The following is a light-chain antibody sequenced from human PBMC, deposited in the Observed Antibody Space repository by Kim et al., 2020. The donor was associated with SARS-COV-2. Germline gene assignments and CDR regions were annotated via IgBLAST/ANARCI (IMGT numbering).Light chain of an antibody. CDR1: ILRRYH. Sequence: SSELTQDPAVSVALGQTVSITCQGDILRRYHASWYQQKPGQAPVLVIYGKDSRASGIPDRFSGSSSGDTNSLTITGAQAEDEADDYCNSRVGRGEHYVFG. CDR2: GKD. CDR3: NSRVGRGEHYV. J-gene: IGLJ1*01. V-gene: IGLV3-19*01.